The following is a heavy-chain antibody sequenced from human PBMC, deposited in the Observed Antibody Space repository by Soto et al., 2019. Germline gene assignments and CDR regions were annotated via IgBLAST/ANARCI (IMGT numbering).Heavy chain of an antibody. CDR2: IWYDGSNK. J-gene: IGHJ4*02. D-gene: IGHD2-15*01. Sequence: QVKLVESRGGVVQPGRSLRLSCAASGFTFSSYGMHWVRQAPGKGLEWVAVIWYDGSNKYYADSVKGRFTISRDNSKNTLYLQMNSLRAEDTAVYYCARDGYCSGGSCYSVPVFDYWGQGTLVTVSS. V-gene: IGHV3-33*01. CDR3: ARDGYCSGGSCYSVPVFDY. CDR1: GFTFSSYG.